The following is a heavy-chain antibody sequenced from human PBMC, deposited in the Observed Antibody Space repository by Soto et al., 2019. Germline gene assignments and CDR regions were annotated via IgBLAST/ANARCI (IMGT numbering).Heavy chain of an antibody. Sequence: EVQLVESGGGLVQPGGSLRLSCAACGFAFSSYSMNWIRQAPGKGLEWVSYISSSSSTIYYADSVKGRFTISRDNAKNSLYLQMNSLRDEDTAVYYCARAEPYYYDSSGYLYFDYWGQGTLVTVSS. CDR3: ARAEPYYYDSSGYLYFDY. CDR2: ISSSSSTI. V-gene: IGHV3-48*02. CDR1: GFAFSSYS. D-gene: IGHD3-22*01. J-gene: IGHJ4*02.